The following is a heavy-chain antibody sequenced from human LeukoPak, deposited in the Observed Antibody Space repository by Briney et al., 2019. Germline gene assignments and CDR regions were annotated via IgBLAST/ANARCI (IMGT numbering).Heavy chain of an antibody. D-gene: IGHD3-9*01. CDR3: ARGKSDYDILTGYYSLYNWFDP. J-gene: IGHJ5*02. V-gene: IGHV1-2*02. CDR1: GYTFTGYY. Sequence: ASVKVSCKAYGYTFTGYYMHWVRQAPGQGLEWMGWINPNSGGTNYAQKFQGRVTMTRNTSISTAYMELSSLRSEDTAVYYCARGKSDYDILTGYYSLYNWFDPWGQGTPVTVSS. CDR2: INPNSGGT.